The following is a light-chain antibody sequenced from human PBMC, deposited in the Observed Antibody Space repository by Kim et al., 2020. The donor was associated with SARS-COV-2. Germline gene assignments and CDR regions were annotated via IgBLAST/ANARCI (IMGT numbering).Light chain of an antibody. CDR3: RSYASSLSRFV. V-gene: IGLV1-40*01. J-gene: IGLJ1*01. CDR2: GDS. Sequence: QSITISCTGSSSNVGACYDVPWYQQHPGTAPKLLIYGDSNRPSGVPNRFSGSKSGNSASLAISGLQAEDEADYYCRSYASSLSRFVFGAGTKVTVL. CDR1: SSNVGACYD.